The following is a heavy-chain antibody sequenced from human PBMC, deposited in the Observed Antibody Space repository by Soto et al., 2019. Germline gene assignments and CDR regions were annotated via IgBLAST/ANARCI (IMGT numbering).Heavy chain of an antibody. CDR3: ARETYYFGSGTYDDGMDV. J-gene: IGHJ6*02. CDR2: ISIYNDNT. V-gene: IGHV1-18*04. CDR1: GFTFTSYG. Sequence: GASVKVSCKASGFTFTSYGISWVRQAPGQGLEWMAWISIYNDNTKYAQKFQGRITMTTDTSTSTAYMELRSLRSDDTAVYYCARETYYFGSGTYDDGMDVWRQGTTVTVSS. D-gene: IGHD3-10*01.